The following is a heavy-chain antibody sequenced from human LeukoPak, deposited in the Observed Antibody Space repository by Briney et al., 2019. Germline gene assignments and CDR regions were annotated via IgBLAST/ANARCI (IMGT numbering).Heavy chain of an antibody. J-gene: IGHJ4*02. CDR1: VYTLTELS. V-gene: IGHV1-24*01. Sequence: ASVNLSCKVSVYTLTELSMHWVRHAPGKGVEWMGGFDPEDGETIYAQKFQGRVTMTEDTSTDTAYMELSSLRSEDTAVYYCATRVELELSYFDYWGEGTLVTVSP. CDR3: ATRVELELSYFDY. CDR2: FDPEDGET. D-gene: IGHD1-7*01.